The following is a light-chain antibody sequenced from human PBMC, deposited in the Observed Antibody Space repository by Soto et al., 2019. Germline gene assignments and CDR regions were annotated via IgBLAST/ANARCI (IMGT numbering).Light chain of an antibody. Sequence: DLVMTQTPLSSPVTLGQPASISCRSSQGLVHSDGNAYLSWLQQRPGQPPRLLIYKVSHRFSGVPDRFSGSGAGTDFTLNISRVEAEDVGVYYCMQATHLYTFGQGTKLEIK. V-gene: IGKV2-24*01. J-gene: IGKJ2*01. CDR2: KVS. CDR3: MQATHLYT. CDR1: QGLVHSDGNAY.